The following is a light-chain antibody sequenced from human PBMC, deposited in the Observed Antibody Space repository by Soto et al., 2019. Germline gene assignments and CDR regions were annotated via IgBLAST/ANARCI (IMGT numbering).Light chain of an antibody. J-gene: IGKJ1*01. CDR3: QQYNSYAWT. Sequence: DIQMTQSPSTLSASVGDRVTIICRAWQSISCWLAWYQQKPGKAPKLLIYKASSLDSGVPSRFSGSGSGTELTLTISSLQPDDVATYYCQQYNSYAWTVGQGTKAEIK. CDR2: KAS. V-gene: IGKV1-5*03. CDR1: QSISCW.